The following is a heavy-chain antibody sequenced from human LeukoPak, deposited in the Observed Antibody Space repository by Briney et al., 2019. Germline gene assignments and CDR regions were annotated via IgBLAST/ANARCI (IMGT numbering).Heavy chain of an antibody. Sequence: SETLSLTCTVSGGSISSYYWSWVRQPPGKGLEWIGFVYYTGSTNYSPSLKGRVTISVDTSKNQFSLKLRSVTAADTAVYYCARISSSNWYNERGAFDVWGQGTMVTVSS. J-gene: IGHJ3*01. D-gene: IGHD6-13*01. CDR1: GGSISSYY. V-gene: IGHV4-59*01. CDR2: VYYTGST. CDR3: ARISSSNWYNERGAFDV.